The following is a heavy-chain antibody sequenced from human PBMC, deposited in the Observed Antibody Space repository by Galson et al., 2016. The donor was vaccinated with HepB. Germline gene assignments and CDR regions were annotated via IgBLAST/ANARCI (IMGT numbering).Heavy chain of an antibody. CDR2: INYRGDT. CDR3: ARGVRGSRYCWFDA. CDR1: GDSISGSAYY. Sequence: SETLSLTCSVAGDSISGSAYYWAWLRQSPQKGPEWIGTINYRGDTNDDPSLKSRVSISVDAPKNQISLKLTSVSAADSGVYYCARGVRGSRYCWFDAWGQGSVFTVSS. V-gene: IGHV4-39*01. J-gene: IGHJ5*02. D-gene: IGHD2-15*01.